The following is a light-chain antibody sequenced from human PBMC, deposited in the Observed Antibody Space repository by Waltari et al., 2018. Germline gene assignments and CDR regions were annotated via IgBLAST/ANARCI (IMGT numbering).Light chain of an antibody. CDR2: GAS. V-gene: IGKV3-20*01. J-gene: IGKJ4*01. CDR1: QSVSTY. CDR3: QHYGSSLST. Sequence: EIVLTQFPGTLSLSPGERATLSCRASQSVSTYLAWYQQKPGQAPSLLIHGASSRATVIPDRFSGGGSGTDFTLTISRLEPEDFAVYYCQHYGSSLSTFGGGTKVEIK.